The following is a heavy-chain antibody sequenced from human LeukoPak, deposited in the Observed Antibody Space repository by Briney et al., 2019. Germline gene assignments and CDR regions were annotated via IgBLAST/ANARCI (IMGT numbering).Heavy chain of an antibody. Sequence: TGGSLRLSCAASGFTFSSYGMHWVRQAPGKGLEWVAVIWYDGSNKYYADSVKGRFTISRDNSKNTLYLQMNSLRVEDTAVYYCAKSSRYGTGWYGRIDYWGQGTLVTVSS. CDR3: AKSSRYGTGWYGRIDY. J-gene: IGHJ4*02. CDR2: IWYDGSNK. V-gene: IGHV3-33*06. D-gene: IGHD6-19*01. CDR1: GFTFSSYG.